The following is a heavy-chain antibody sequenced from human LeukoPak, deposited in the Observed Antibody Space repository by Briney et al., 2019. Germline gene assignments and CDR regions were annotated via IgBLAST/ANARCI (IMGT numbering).Heavy chain of an antibody. V-gene: IGHV5-51*01. D-gene: IGHD5-12*01. CDR3: ARHSSVVAPDY. CDR1: GYSFTSHW. CDR2: MYPGESDT. J-gene: IGHJ4*02. Sequence: GESLKISCKGSGYSFTSHWIGWVRKMPGKGLEWMGIMYPGESDTTYSPSFEGQVTISAAESIDTAYLQWSSLKASDTAMYYCARHSSVVAPDYWGQGTLVTVSS.